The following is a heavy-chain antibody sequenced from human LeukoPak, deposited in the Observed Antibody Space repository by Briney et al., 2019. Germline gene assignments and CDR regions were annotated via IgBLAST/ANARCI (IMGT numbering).Heavy chain of an antibody. J-gene: IGHJ5*02. V-gene: IGHV4-31*03. D-gene: IGHD1-26*01. CDR3: ARGEVGAWFDP. Sequence: SQTLSLTCTVSGGSISTGDYYWSWIRQHPGKGLEWIGYIYYSGTTYYNPSLKSRVTISVDTSQNQFSLKLSSVTAADTAVYYCARGEVGAWFDPWGQGTLVTVSS. CDR1: GGSISTGDYY. CDR2: IYYSGTT.